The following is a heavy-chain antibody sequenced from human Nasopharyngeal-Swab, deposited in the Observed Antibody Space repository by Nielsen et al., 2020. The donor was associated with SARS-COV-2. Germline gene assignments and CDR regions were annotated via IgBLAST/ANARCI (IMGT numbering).Heavy chain of an antibody. CDR1: GFIFSDYG. CDR2: ISSGATTV. CDR3: ARCSGFICAFDI. D-gene: IGHD2-15*01. J-gene: IGHJ3*02. Sequence: GSLRLSCAASGFIFSDYGVNWVRQAPGKGLEWISYISSGATTVYSADSVKGRFTISRDNARNSLYLQMNSLRDEDTAVYYCARCSGFICAFDIWGQGTMVSVSS. V-gene: IGHV3-48*02.